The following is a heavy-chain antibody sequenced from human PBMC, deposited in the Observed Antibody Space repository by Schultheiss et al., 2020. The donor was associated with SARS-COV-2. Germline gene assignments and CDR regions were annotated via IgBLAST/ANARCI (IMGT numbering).Heavy chain of an antibody. D-gene: IGHD6-25*01. V-gene: IGHV3-74*01. CDR1: GFTFSSYW. Sequence: GESLKISCAASGFTFSSYWMHWVRQAPGKGLVWVSRINSDGSSTSYADSVKGRFTISRDNAKNTLYLQMNSLRAEDTAVYYCARDGIAAVRGFDYWGQGTLVTVSS. CDR3: ARDGIAAVRGFDY. J-gene: IGHJ4*02. CDR2: INSDGSST.